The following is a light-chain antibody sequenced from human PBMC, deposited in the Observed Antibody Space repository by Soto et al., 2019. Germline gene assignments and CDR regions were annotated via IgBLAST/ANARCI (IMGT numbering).Light chain of an antibody. CDR2: GIS. J-gene: IGKJ2*01. Sequence: PGERATLSCRASERVSNSFFAWYQQKPGQAPRLLIYGISSRATGIPDRFSGSGSGTDFTLTISRLEPEDFVVYFCQQYSTLPHTFGQGTKLEVK. CDR1: ERVSNSF. CDR3: QQYSTLPHT. V-gene: IGKV3-20*01.